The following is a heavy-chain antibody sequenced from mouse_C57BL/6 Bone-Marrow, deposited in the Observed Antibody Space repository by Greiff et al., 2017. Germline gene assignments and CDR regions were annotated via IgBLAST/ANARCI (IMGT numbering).Heavy chain of an antibody. J-gene: IGHJ3*01. Sequence: EVKLVESGGDLVKPGGSLKLSCAASGFTFSSYGMSWVRQTPDKRLEWVATISSGGSYTYYPDSVKGRFTISRDNAKNTLYLQMSSLKSEDTAMYYCARRHDGYYPPWFAYWGQGTLVTVSA. CDR3: ARRHDGYYPPWFAY. CDR2: ISSGGSYT. D-gene: IGHD2-3*01. V-gene: IGHV5-6*02. CDR1: GFTFSSYG.